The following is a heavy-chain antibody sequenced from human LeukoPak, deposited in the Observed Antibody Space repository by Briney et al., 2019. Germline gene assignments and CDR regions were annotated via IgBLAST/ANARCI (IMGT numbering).Heavy chain of an antibody. V-gene: IGHV3-33*01. J-gene: IGHJ4*02. Sequence: GGSLRLSCAASGFTFSSYGMHWVRPAPGKGLEWVAVIWYDGSNKYYADSVKGRFTISRDNSKNTLYLQMNSMRAEDTAVYYCARERGMFGVVIPFDYWGQGTLVTVSS. CDR1: GFTFSSYG. D-gene: IGHD3-3*01. CDR3: ARERGMFGVVIPFDY. CDR2: IWYDGSNK.